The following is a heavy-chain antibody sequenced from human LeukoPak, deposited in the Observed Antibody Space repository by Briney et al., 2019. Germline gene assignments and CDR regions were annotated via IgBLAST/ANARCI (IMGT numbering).Heavy chain of an antibody. CDR2: INSDGSST. CDR1: GFNLSSHW. Sequence: PGGPLRLSCAASGFNLSSHWMHWVRQAAGKGLEWVSRINSDGSSTSYADSVKGRFTISRDNAKNTLYLQMNSLRAEDTAVYYCARRDNYDYWGQGTLVTVSS. CDR3: ARRDNYDY. D-gene: IGHD2-15*01. V-gene: IGHV3-74*01. J-gene: IGHJ4*02.